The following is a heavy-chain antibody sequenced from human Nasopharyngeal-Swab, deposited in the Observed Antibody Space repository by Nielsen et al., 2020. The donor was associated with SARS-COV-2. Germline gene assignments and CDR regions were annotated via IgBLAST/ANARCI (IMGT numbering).Heavy chain of an antibody. V-gene: IGHV3-30*18. J-gene: IGHJ6*02. CDR1: GFTFSSYG. D-gene: IGHD3-10*01. CDR2: KSYDGSNK. CDR3: AKEPGVLWFGELFSYGMDV. Sequence: GESLKISCAASGFTFSSYGMHWVRQAPGKGLEWVAVKSYDGSNKYYADSVKGRFTISRDNSKNTLYLQMNSLRAEDTAVYYCAKEPGVLWFGELFSYGMDVWGQGTTVTVSS.